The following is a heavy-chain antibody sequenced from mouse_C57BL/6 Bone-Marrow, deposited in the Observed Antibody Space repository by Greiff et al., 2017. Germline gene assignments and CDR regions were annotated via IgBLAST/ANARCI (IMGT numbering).Heavy chain of an antibody. D-gene: IGHD1-1*01. J-gene: IGHJ4*01. V-gene: IGHV14-4*01. CDR1: GFNIKDDY. Sequence: VHVKQSGAELVRPGASVKLSCTASGFNIKDDYMHWVKQRPEQGLEWIGWIDPENGDTEYASKFQGKATITADTSSNTAYLQLSSLTSEDTAVYYCATPTVTRVVATRCAMDGWGKGTSVTVSS. CDR3: ATPTVTRVVATRCAMDG. CDR2: IDPENGDT.